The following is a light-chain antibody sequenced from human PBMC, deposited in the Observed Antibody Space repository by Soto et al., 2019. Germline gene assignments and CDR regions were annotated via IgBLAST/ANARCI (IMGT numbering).Light chain of an antibody. Sequence: QSVLTQPPSASGTPGQTVTVSCSGSSSNIGSNSVNWYQQLPGAAPSLLIYSNNQRPSGVPDRFSGSKSGTSASLAISGLRSEDEADYYCAAWDDSLTGHYVFGTGTKLTVL. CDR3: AAWDDSLTGHYV. V-gene: IGLV1-47*01. CDR1: SSNIGSNS. J-gene: IGLJ1*01. CDR2: SNN.